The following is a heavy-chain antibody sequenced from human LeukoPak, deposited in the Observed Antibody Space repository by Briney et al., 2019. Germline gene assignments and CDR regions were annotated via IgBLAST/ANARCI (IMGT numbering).Heavy chain of an antibody. CDR1: GYSFTSYC. D-gene: IGHD3-22*01. V-gene: IGHV5-51*01. Sequence: GESLKISCKGSGYSFTSYCIGWLRQLPGKGLEGMGVINSGDSDTSYSPSFQGQVTISADTSMSNASLQWSSLTASDTAMYYCGRQYYDSSGYYPYFDYWGQGTLVTVSS. J-gene: IGHJ4*02. CDR2: INSGDSDT. CDR3: GRQYYDSSGYYPYFDY.